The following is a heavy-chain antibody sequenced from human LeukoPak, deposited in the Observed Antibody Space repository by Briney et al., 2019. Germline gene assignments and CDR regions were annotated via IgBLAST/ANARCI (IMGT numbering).Heavy chain of an antibody. CDR3: ARDPRGYCSSTSCPSGPFDY. V-gene: IGHV3-23*01. D-gene: IGHD2-2*01. J-gene: IGHJ4*02. CDR1: GFTFSNYA. Sequence: PGGSLRLSCAASGFTFSNYAMSWVRQAPGKGLEWVSAISSTGGSTYYADSVKGRFTISRDNSKNTLYLQMNSLRVEDTAVYYCARDPRGYCSSTSCPSGPFDYWGQGTLVTVSS. CDR2: ISSTGGST.